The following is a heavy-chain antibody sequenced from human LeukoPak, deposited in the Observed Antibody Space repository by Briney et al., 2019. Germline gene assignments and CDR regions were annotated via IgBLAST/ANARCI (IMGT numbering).Heavy chain of an antibody. V-gene: IGHV4-59*01. D-gene: IGHD4-23*01. J-gene: IGHJ4*02. CDR2: IYYVGST. CDR1: GVSCGSFNSYY. CDR3: ARSRGNNPFDY. Sequence: SETLSLTCSVSGVSCGSFNSYYWSWIRQSPGKGLECIGYIYYVGSTNYSPSFKSRGTISVDTSKNQFSLRLTSVTAADTAVYYCARSRGNNPFDYWGQGTLVTVSS.